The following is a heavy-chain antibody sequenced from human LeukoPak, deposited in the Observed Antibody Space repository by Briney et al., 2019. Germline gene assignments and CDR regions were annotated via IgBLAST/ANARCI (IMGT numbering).Heavy chain of an antibody. CDR2: INPSGGST. CDR3: ARDSDYYGSGSVDYYYYYMDV. CDR1: GYTFTSYY. Sequence: GASVKVSCKASGYTFTSYYMHWVRQVPGQGLEWMGIINPSGGSTSYAQKFQGRVTMTRDTSTSTVYMELSSLRSEDTAVYYCARDSDYYGSGSVDYYYYYMDVWGKGTTVTVSS. D-gene: IGHD3-10*01. V-gene: IGHV1-46*01. J-gene: IGHJ6*03.